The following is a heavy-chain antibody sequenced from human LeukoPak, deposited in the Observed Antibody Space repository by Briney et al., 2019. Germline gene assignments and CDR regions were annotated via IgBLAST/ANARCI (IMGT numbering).Heavy chain of an antibody. J-gene: IGHJ4*02. Sequence: GSLRLSCAASGFTFTNYWMSWVRQAPGKGLELVANIKQDRSEKYYVDSVKGRFTISRDNAKNSLYLQMNSLRAEDTAVYYCARLREIPVFGVVTKSTSYFDYWGQGTLVTVSS. CDR3: ARLREIPVFGVVTKSTSYFDY. CDR2: IKQDRSEK. CDR1: GFTFTNYW. D-gene: IGHD3-3*01. V-gene: IGHV3-7*01.